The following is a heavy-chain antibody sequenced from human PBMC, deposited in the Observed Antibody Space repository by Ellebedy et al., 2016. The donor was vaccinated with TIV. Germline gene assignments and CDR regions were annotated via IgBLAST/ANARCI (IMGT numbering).Heavy chain of an antibody. CDR3: ARAQRAVGAPGADFDY. Sequence: AASVKVSCKMSGYTFGLYGITWVRQAPGQGLEWIGWTNFYNGDTTFAKKFQGRVALTADTSTATAYMEVRSLRPDDTAVYYCARAQRAVGAPGADFDYWGRGSLVTVSS. V-gene: IGHV1-18*04. J-gene: IGHJ4*02. CDR2: TNFYNGDT. CDR1: GYTFGLYG. D-gene: IGHD1-26*01.